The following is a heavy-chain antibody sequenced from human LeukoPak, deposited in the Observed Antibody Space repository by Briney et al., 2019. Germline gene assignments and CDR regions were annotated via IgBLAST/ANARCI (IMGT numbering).Heavy chain of an antibody. Sequence: PSQTLSLTCTVSGGSISIGGYYGSWIRQPPGKGLEWIGYIYHSGSTYYNPSLKSRVTISVDRSKNQFSLKLSSVTAADTAVYYCARTRDWFDPWGQGTLVTVSS. J-gene: IGHJ5*02. CDR2: IYHSGST. V-gene: IGHV4-30-2*01. CDR1: GGSISIGGYY. CDR3: ARTRDWFDP.